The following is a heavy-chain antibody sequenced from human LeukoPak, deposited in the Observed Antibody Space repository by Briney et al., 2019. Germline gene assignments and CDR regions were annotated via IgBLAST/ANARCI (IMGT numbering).Heavy chain of an antibody. CDR3: AKGRTVATIPYYFDY. V-gene: IGHV3-23*01. CDR1: GFTFSSYG. CDR2: ISGSGGST. Sequence: GGTLRLSCAASGFTFSSYGMSWVRQAPGKGLEWVSAISGSGGSTYYADSVKGRFTISRDNSKNTLYLQMNSLRPEDTALYYCAKGRTVATIPYYFDYWGQGTLVTVSS. J-gene: IGHJ4*02. D-gene: IGHD5-12*01.